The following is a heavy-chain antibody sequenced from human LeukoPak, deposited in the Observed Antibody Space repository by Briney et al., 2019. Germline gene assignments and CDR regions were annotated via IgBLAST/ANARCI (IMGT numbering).Heavy chain of an antibody. Sequence: GGSLRLSCAASGFTFDDYAMHWFRQAPGKGLEWVSGISWNSGSIGYADSVKGRFTISRDNAKNSPYLQMNSLRAEDMALYYCAKSSGSYHYFDYWGQGTLVTVSS. J-gene: IGHJ4*02. CDR1: GFTFDDYA. CDR3: AKSSGSYHYFDY. CDR2: ISWNSGSI. V-gene: IGHV3-9*03. D-gene: IGHD1-26*01.